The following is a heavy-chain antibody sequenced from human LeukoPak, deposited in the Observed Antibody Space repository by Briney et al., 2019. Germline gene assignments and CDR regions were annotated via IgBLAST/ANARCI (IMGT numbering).Heavy chain of an antibody. Sequence: GGSLRLSCAASGFTFITYDMHWVRQATGKGLEWVSAIGTAGDTYYSGSVKGRFTISRENSKNSFYLQMNSLRAGDTAVYYCARQLGYCSDGTCYFDYWGQGTLVTVSS. J-gene: IGHJ4*02. V-gene: IGHV3-13*01. CDR3: ARQLGYCSDGTCYFDY. CDR1: GFTFITYD. D-gene: IGHD2-15*01. CDR2: IGTAGDT.